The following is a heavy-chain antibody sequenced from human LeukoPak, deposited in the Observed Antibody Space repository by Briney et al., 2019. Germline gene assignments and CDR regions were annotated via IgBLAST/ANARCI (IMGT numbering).Heavy chain of an antibody. CDR2: INSKSGGT. CDR3: ARALPTDILTGYYIPDAFDI. V-gene: IGHV1-2*02. D-gene: IGHD3-9*01. CDR1: GYTFTGYY. J-gene: IGHJ3*02. Sequence: GASVKVSCKASGYTFTGYYMHWVRRAPGQGLEWMGWINSKSGGTNYAQKFQGRVSMTRDTSINTAYMQLSRLRSDDTAVYYCARALPTDILTGYYIPDAFDIWGQGTMVTVSS.